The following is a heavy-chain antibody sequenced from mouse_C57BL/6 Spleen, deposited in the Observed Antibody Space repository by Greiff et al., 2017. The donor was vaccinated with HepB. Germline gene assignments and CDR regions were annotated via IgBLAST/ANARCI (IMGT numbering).Heavy chain of an antibody. CDR2: IDPSDSYT. Sequence: VQLQQPGAELVKPGASVKLSCKASGYTFTSYWMQWVKQRPGQGLEWIGEIDPSDSYTNYNQKFKGKATLTVDTSSSTAYMQLSSLTSEDSAVYYCARREDGSSYYFDYWGQGTTLTVSS. CDR1: GYTFTSYW. J-gene: IGHJ2*01. V-gene: IGHV1-50*01. CDR3: ARREDGSSYYFDY. D-gene: IGHD1-1*01.